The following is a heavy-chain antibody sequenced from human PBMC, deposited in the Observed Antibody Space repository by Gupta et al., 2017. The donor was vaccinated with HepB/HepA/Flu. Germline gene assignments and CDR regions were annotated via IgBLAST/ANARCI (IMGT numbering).Heavy chain of an antibody. J-gene: IGHJ4*02. CDR1: GFTFDDYA. CDR2: ISWNSGSI. CDR3: AAAAGDY. V-gene: IGHV3-9*01. D-gene: IGHD6-13*01. Sequence: EVQLVESGGGLVQPGRSLRLSCAASGFTFDDYAMHWVRQAPGKGLEWVSGISWNSGSIGYADSVKGRFTISRDNAKNSLYLQMNSLRAEDTALYYWAAAAGDYWGQGTLVTVSS.